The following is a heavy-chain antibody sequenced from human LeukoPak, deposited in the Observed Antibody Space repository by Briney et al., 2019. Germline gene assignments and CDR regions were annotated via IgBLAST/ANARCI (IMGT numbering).Heavy chain of an antibody. Sequence: ASVKVSCKASGYTFSGYYIHWVRQAPGQGLEWMGWISAYNGNTNYAQKLQGRVTITTDTSTSTAYMELRSLRSDDTAVYYCASGPPSGYSSGWYGYWGQGTLVTVSS. CDR3: ASGPPSGYSSGWYGY. D-gene: IGHD6-19*01. CDR1: GYTFSGYY. V-gene: IGHV1-18*04. J-gene: IGHJ4*02. CDR2: ISAYNGNT.